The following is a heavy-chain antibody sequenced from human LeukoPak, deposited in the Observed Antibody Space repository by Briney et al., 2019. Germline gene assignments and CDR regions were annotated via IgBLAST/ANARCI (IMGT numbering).Heavy chain of an antibody. CDR1: GFTLSSYS. CDR2: ISSSSSYI. J-gene: IGHJ4*02. CDR3: ARDLYHFDSSTYSYIDY. Sequence: GGSLRLSCAASGFTLSSYSMNWVRQAPGKGLEWVSSISSSSSYIFYADSVKGRFTISRDNAKNSLYLQMNSLRADDSAVYYCARDLYHFDSSTYSYIDYWGQGTLVTVSS. D-gene: IGHD3-22*01. V-gene: IGHV3-21*01.